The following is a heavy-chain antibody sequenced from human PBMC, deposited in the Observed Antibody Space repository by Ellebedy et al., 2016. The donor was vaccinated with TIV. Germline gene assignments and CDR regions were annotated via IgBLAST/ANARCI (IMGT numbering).Heavy chain of an antibody. D-gene: IGHD1-26*01. Sequence: GESLKISCAASGFTFDDYAMHWVRQAPGKGLEWVSLICGDGGSTYYADSVKGRFTISRDNSKNSLYLQMNRLRTEDTAVYYCAKGVGIGYGMDVWGQGTTVTVSS. J-gene: IGHJ6*02. CDR3: AKGVGIGYGMDV. V-gene: IGHV3-43*02. CDR2: ICGDGGST. CDR1: GFTFDDYA.